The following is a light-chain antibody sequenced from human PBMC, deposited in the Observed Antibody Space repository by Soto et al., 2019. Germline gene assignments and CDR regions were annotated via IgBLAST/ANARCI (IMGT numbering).Light chain of an antibody. J-gene: IGLJ1*01. Sequence: QSVLTQPPSVSGAPGQRVTISCTGSSXNIGAGYDVHWYQQLPGTAPKLLIYGNSNRPSGVPDRFSGSKSGTSASLAITGLQAEDEADYYCQSYDNSLSGYVFGTGTKVTVL. CDR3: QSYDNSLSGYV. V-gene: IGLV1-40*01. CDR1: SXNIGAGYD. CDR2: GNS.